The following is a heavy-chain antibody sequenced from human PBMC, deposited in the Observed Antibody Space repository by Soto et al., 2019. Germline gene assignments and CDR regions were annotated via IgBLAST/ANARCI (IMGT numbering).Heavy chain of an antibody. CDR3: AKGGFWSIAAAGNYFDY. J-gene: IGHJ4*02. CDR2: ISGSGGST. Sequence: EVQLLESGGGLVQPGGSLRLSCAASGFTFSSYAMSWVRQAPGKGLEWVSAISGSGGSTYYADSGKGRFTISRDNSKNTLYLQMNSLRAEDTAVYYCAKGGFWSIAAAGNYFDYWGQGALVTVSS. V-gene: IGHV3-23*01. CDR1: GFTFSSYA. D-gene: IGHD6-13*01.